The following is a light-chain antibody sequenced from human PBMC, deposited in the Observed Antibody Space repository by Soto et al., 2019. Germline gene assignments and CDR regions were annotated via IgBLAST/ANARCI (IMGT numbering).Light chain of an antibody. CDR1: QSVSNNY. CDR3: QQYNDWPSNT. CDR2: GAS. J-gene: IGKJ2*01. V-gene: IGKV3-20*01. Sequence: EIVLTQSPGTLSLSPGERATLSCRASQSVSNNYLAWYQQKPGQAPRLLIYGASNRATGIPDRFSGSGSGTDFTLTISRLEPEDFAVYYCQQYNDWPSNTFGQGTKLEIK.